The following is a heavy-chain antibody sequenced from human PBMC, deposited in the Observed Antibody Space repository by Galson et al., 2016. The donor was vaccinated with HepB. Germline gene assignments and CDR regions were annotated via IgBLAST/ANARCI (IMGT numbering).Heavy chain of an antibody. V-gene: IGHV3-33*01. CDR1: GFTFSRYG. CDR2: ILYDGSKK. CDR3: ARDSFTIFGVTPNWFDP. D-gene: IGHD3-3*01. Sequence: SLRLSCAASGFTFSRYGMHWVRQAPGKGLEWVAVILYDGSKKYYADSVKGRFTIFRDNSKNTLYLQMNSLRAEDTAVYYCARDSFTIFGVTPNWFDPWGQGTLVTVSS. J-gene: IGHJ5*02.